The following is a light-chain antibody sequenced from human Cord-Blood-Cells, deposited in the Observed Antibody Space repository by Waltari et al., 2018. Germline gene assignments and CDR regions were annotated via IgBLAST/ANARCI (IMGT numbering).Light chain of an antibody. Sequence: QSALTQPASVSGSPGQSITISCTGTSRDVGGYNYVSWYQQHPGKAPKLMIYDVSNRPSGVSKRVSGAKSGNTASLTISGLQAEDEADYYCSSYTSSSLVVFGGGTKLTVL. J-gene: IGLJ2*01. V-gene: IGLV2-14*01. CDR3: SSYTSSSLVV. CDR2: DVS. CDR1: SRDVGGYNY.